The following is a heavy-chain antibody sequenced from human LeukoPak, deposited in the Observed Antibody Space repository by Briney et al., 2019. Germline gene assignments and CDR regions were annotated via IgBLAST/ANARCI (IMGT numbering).Heavy chain of an antibody. D-gene: IGHD3-22*01. J-gene: IGHJ1*01. Sequence: PGGSLRLSCAASGYTFSSYAMSWVRQAPGKGLEWVSAISGSGGSTYYADSVKGRFTISRDNSKNTLYLQMNSLRAEDTAVYYCAKDRHTYYYDWDEYFQHWGQGTLVTVSS. CDR3: AKDRHTYYYDWDEYFQH. CDR1: GYTFSSYA. V-gene: IGHV3-23*01. CDR2: ISGSGGST.